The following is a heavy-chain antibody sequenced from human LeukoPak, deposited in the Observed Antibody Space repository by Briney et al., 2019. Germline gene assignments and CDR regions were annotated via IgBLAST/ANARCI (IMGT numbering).Heavy chain of an antibody. D-gene: IGHD5-18*01. CDR1: GFTFSSYA. CDR2: ISGSGGST. J-gene: IGHJ4*02. V-gene: IGHV3-23*01. CDR3: AKGRVYSYGLFDY. Sequence: PGGSLRLSCAASGFTFSSYAMSWVRQAPGKGLEWVSGISGSGGSTYYADSVKGRFTISRDNAKNTLYLQMNSLRAEDTAVYYGAKGRVYSYGLFDYWGQGTLVTVSS.